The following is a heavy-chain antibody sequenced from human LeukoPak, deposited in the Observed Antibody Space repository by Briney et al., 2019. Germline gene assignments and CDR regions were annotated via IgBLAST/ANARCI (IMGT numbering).Heavy chain of an antibody. J-gene: IGHJ6*02. CDR3: ARRAGHYNSMDV. D-gene: IGHD1-14*01. V-gene: IGHV1-2*02. CDR2: INPNSGGT. Sequence: ASVKVSCKSSGYTFTGYYVHWVRQAPGQGLEWMGWINPNSGGTNFAEKFQGRVTMTRDTSISTAYMELSRLRPDDTAVYYCARRAGHYNSMDVWGQGTTVTVSS. CDR1: GYTFTGYY.